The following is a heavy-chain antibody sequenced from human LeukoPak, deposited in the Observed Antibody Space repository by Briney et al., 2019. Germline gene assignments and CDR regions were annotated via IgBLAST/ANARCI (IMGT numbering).Heavy chain of an antibody. Sequence: GGSLRLSCAASGFTFNSYWMHWVRQAPGKGLVWVSRIDSDGSSTSYADSVKGRFTISRDNAKNTLYLQMNSLRAEDTAVYYCARDRGYDNAFDIWGQGTMVTVSS. CDR3: ARDRGYDNAFDI. CDR2: IDSDGSST. D-gene: IGHD5-12*01. CDR1: GFTFNSYW. J-gene: IGHJ3*02. V-gene: IGHV3-74*01.